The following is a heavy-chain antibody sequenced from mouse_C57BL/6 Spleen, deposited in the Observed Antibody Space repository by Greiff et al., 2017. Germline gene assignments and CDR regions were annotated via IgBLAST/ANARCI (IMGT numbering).Heavy chain of an antibody. CDR1: GYTFTSYG. J-gene: IGHJ1*03. V-gene: IGHV1-81*01. Sequence: QVQLQQSGAELARPGASVKLSCKASGYTFTSYGISWVKQRTGQGLEWIGEIYPRSGNTYYNEKFKGKATLTADKSSSTAYMELRSLTSEDSAVYFCARWPGGFDSYFDVWGTGTTVTVSS. CDR2: IYPRSGNT. D-gene: IGHD4-1*01. CDR3: ARWPGGFDSYFDV.